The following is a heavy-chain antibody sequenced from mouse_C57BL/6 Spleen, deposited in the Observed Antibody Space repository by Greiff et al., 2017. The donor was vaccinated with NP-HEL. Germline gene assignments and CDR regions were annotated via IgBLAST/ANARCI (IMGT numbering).Heavy chain of an antibody. CDR1: GYTFTSYW. D-gene: IGHD2-3*01. V-gene: IGHV1-52*01. CDR3: ARRDGYYDY. J-gene: IGHJ2*01. CDR2: IDPSDSET. Sequence: QVQLQQPGAELVRPGSSVKLSCKASGYTFTSYWMHWVKQRPIQGLEWIGNIDPSDSETHYNQKFKDKATLTVDKSSSTAYMQLSSLTSEDSAVDYCARRDGYYDYWGQGTTLTVSS.